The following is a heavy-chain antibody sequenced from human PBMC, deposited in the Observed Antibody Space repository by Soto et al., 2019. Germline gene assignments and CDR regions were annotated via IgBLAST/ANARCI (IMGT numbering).Heavy chain of an antibody. D-gene: IGHD2-15*01. Sequence: GGSLRLSCAASGFTFSDYYISWIRQAPGKGLEWVSYISSSGTIIYHADSVKGRFTISRDNAKNSLFLQMNSLRAEDTAVYYCARGKSIFYGMDVWGQGTTVTVSS. J-gene: IGHJ6*02. CDR2: ISSSGTII. CDR1: GFTFSDYY. V-gene: IGHV3-11*01. CDR3: ARGKSIFYGMDV.